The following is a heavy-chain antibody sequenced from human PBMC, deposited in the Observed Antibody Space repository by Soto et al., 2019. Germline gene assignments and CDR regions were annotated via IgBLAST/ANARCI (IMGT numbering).Heavy chain of an antibody. CDR1: GGSISSYY. CDR2: VHDSWGP. Sequence: SETLSLTCTVSGGSISSYYWSWIRQTPGKGLEWIGYVHDSWGPNYNPSLKSRVAISLDTSKSQFSLKLTSVTATDTAVYYCARQGLGALHGLVDVWGQGTKVTVSS. D-gene: IGHD1-26*01. J-gene: IGHJ6*02. CDR3: ARQGLGALHGLVDV. V-gene: IGHV4-59*08.